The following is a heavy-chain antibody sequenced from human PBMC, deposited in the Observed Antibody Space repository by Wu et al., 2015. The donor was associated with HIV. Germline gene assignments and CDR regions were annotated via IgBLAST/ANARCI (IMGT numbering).Heavy chain of an antibody. J-gene: IGHJ4*02. Sequence: QVQLVQSGAEVKKPGSSVKVSCKASGGTFSSFAFSWVRQAPGQGLEWMGGIIPVYGATNYVQKFHGRVTMTRDTSISTAYMELSSLKSDDTAMYYCARESRVLAGRRREFDYWGQGTLVTVSS. CDR1: GGTFSSFA. V-gene: IGHV1-69*05. CDR3: ARESRVLAGRRREFDY. CDR2: IIPVYGAT. D-gene: IGHD6-6*01.